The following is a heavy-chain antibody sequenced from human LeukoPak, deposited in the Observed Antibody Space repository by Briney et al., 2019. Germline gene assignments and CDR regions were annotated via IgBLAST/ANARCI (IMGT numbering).Heavy chain of an antibody. Sequence: GGALRLSCAASGFTFSSYAMNGVGQAPGKGLEWVSAISVVGGSTYYADSVKGRFTLSRDNSTNTMSLQMNSMRAEDTDVYYSAKSAIHSWGQGTLVTVSS. CDR1: GFTFSSYA. J-gene: IGHJ5*02. CDR2: ISVVGGST. CDR3: AKSAIHS. V-gene: IGHV3-23*01.